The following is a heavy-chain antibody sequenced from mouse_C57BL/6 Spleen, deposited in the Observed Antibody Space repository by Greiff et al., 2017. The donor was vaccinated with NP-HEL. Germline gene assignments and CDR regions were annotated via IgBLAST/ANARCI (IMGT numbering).Heavy chain of an antibody. CDR2: INYDGSST. J-gene: IGHJ1*03. CDR1: GFTFSDYY. V-gene: IGHV5-16*01. D-gene: IGHD4-1*01. CDR3: ARDPAGDYWYFDV. Sequence: EVKLVESEGGLVQPGSSMKLSCTASGFTFSDYYMAWVRQVPEKGLEWVANINYDGSSTYYLDSLKSRFIISRDNAKNILYLQMSSLKSEDTATYYCARDPAGDYWYFDVWGTGTTVTVSS.